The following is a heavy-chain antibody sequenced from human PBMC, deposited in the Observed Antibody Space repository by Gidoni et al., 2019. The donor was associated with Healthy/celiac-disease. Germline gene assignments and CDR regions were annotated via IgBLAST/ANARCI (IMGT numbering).Heavy chain of an antibody. D-gene: IGHD3-10*01. CDR1: GGPISSYY. V-gene: IGHV4-59*08. J-gene: IGHJ5*02. CDR3: ARQGRGGSGSYLTNWFDP. Sequence: QVQLQESGPGLVKPSETLSLTCPVSGGPISSYYWSWIRQPPGKGLEWIGYIYYSGSTNSNPSLKSRVTISVDTSKNQFSLKLSSVTAADTAVYYCARQGRGGSGSYLTNWFDPWGQGTLVTVSS. CDR2: IYYSGST.